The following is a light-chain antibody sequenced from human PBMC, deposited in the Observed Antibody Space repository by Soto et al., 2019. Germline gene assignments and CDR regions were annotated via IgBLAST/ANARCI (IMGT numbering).Light chain of an antibody. Sequence: SVLTQPASVTGSPGHSITISCNGTSSDVGGYNYVSWYQQHPGKAPKLLIYDVSNRPSGASNRFSGSKSGNTASLTISGLQAEEEPDYSCSSYTGTTTLHYVFGTGTKVTVL. J-gene: IGLJ1*01. CDR2: DVS. CDR3: SSYTGTTTLHYV. CDR1: SSDVGGYNY. V-gene: IGLV2-14*01.